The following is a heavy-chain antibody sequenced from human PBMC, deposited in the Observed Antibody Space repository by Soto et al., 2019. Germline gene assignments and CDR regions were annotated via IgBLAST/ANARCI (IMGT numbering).Heavy chain of an antibody. J-gene: IGHJ6*02. CDR2: IIPIFGTA. CDR1: GGTFSSYA. D-gene: IGHD2-2*02. CDR3: AREGERYCSSTSCYTVDYYYYGMDV. V-gene: IGHV1-69*13. Sequence: ASVKVSCKASGGTFSSYAISWVRQAPGQGLEWMGGIIPIFGTANYAQKFQGRVTITADESTSTAYMELSSLRSEDTAVYYCAREGERYCSSTSCYTVDYYYYGMDVWGQGTTVTVSS.